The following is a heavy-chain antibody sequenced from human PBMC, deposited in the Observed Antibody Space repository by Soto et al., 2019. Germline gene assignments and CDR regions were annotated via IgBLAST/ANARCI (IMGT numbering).Heavy chain of an antibody. D-gene: IGHD3-3*01. CDR2: INHSGST. Sequence: SETLSLTCAVYGGSFRGYYWSWIRQPPGKGLEWIGEINHSGSTNYNPSLKSRVTISVDTSKNQFSLQLSSVTAADTAVYYCARASSSGYYDFWSGYLYYFDYWGQGTLVTVSS. CDR3: ARASSSGYYDFWSGYLYYFDY. J-gene: IGHJ4*02. CDR1: GGSFRGYY. V-gene: IGHV4-34*01.